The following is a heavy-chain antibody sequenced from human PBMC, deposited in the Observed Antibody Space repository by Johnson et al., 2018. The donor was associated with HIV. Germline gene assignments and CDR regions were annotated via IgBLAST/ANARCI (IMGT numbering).Heavy chain of an antibody. Sequence: QVQLVESGGGLVQPGGSLRLSCAASGFTLSSYEMDWVRQAPGKGLEWVSVIWYDGSNKYYADSVKGRFTISRDNSKNMLYLEMKSLRAEDTAVYYCAKDTRGSRDGYNRDDAFDIWGQGTMVTVSS. D-gene: IGHD5-24*01. CDR1: GFTLSSYE. J-gene: IGHJ3*02. CDR2: IWYDGSNK. V-gene: IGHV3-30*02. CDR3: AKDTRGSRDGYNRDDAFDI.